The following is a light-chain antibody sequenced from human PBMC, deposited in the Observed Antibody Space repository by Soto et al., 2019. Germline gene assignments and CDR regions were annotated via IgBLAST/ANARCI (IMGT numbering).Light chain of an antibody. Sequence: ELVLTQSPGTLSLSPGERATLSCRASQSVSSSYLAWYQQKPGQAPRLLIYGASSRATGIPDRFSGSGSGTDFTLTISSLEPEDFAVYDCQQYGNSPQTFGQGTKVDIK. J-gene: IGKJ1*01. V-gene: IGKV3-20*01. CDR2: GAS. CDR3: QQYGNSPQT. CDR1: QSVSSSY.